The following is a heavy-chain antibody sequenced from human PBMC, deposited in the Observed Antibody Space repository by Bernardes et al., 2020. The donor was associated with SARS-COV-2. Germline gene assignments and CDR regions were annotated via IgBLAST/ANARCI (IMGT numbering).Heavy chain of an antibody. D-gene: IGHD3-22*01. CDR3: AREDYYDSSGYDDYYYYGMDV. J-gene: IGHJ6*04. Sequence: ASVKVSCKISGHTLSEVPMHWVRQAPGKGLEWMGWINAGNGNTKYSQKFQGRVTITRDTSASTAYMELSSLRSEDTAVYYCAREDYYDSSGYDDYYYYGMDVWGKGTTVTVSS. CDR1: GHTLSEVP. V-gene: IGHV1-3*01. CDR2: INAGNGNT.